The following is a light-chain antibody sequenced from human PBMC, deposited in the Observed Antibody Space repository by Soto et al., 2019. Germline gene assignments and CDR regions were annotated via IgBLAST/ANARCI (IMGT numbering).Light chain of an antibody. V-gene: IGKV1-5*03. CDR3: QQYSSYSRA. J-gene: IGKJ1*01. Sequence: DIQMTQSPSTLSASVGDRVTITCRASQSISHWLAWYQQKPGKAPKLLIYKASSLESGVPSRFSGSGSGTEITLTISSLQPDDFATYYCQQYSSYSRAFGQGTKVEIK. CDR2: KAS. CDR1: QSISHW.